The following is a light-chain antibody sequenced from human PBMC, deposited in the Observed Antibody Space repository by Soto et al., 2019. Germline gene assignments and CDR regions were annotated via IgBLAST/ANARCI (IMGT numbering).Light chain of an antibody. Sequence: QSALTQPASVSGSPGQSITISCTGTSSDVGAYNYVSWYQQHPGKAPKLMIYEVSNRPSGVSNRFSGSKSGNTASLTISGLQAEDEGDYYCSSYTSGSTWVFGGGTKPPS. J-gene: IGLJ3*02. CDR2: EVS. V-gene: IGLV2-14*01. CDR1: SSDVGAYNY. CDR3: SSYTSGSTWV.